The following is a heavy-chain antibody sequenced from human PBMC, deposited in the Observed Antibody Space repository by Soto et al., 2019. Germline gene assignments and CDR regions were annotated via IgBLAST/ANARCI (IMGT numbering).Heavy chain of an antibody. V-gene: IGHV1-24*01. Sequence: ASVKVSCKVSGYTLTELSMHWVRQAPGKGLEWMGGFDPEDGETIYAQKFQGRVTMTEDTSTDTAYIELSSLRSEDTAVYYCARGPIAVSYSSSWTGPVDYWGQGTLVTVSS. CDR1: GYTLTELS. CDR2: FDPEDGET. D-gene: IGHD6-13*01. CDR3: ARGPIAVSYSSSWTGPVDY. J-gene: IGHJ4*02.